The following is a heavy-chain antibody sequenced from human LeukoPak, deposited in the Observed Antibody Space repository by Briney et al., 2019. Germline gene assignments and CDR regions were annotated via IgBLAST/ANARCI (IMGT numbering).Heavy chain of an antibody. CDR2: INPNSCGT. CDR3: ARTDHDY. V-gene: IGHV1-2*02. J-gene: IGHJ4*02. CDR1: VYTFTGYY. Sequence: GASVTVSCKASVYTFTGYYMHWVRQAPGQGLEWMGWINPNSCGTNYAQKFQGRVTMTSDTSISTAYMELSRLRSDDTAVYYCARTDHDYWGQGTLVTVSS.